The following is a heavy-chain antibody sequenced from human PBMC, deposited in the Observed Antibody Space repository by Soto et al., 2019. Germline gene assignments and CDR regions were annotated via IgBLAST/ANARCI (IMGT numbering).Heavy chain of an antibody. V-gene: IGHV3-33*01. D-gene: IGHD3-10*01. CDR3: ARDDEYSGNGMDV. J-gene: IGHJ6*02. CDR1: EFTFSNYG. CDR2: ILNDGSNR. Sequence: QVQLVESGGGVVQPGRSLRLSCAASEFTFSNYGMHWVRQAPGKGLEWVAVILNDGSNRYHADSVKDRFTISRDNSKNTLYLQRNSLRAEATAVYYCARDDEYSGNGMDVWGQGTTVTVS.